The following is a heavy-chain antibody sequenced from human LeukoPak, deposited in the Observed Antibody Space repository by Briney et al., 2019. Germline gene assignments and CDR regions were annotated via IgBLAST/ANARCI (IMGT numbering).Heavy chain of an antibody. V-gene: IGHV1-8*01. CDR1: GYTFTSYD. CDR2: MNPNSGNT. J-gene: IGHJ6*02. D-gene: IGHD6-13*01. CDR3: ARDRGSYSSSWYTGYYYYYGMDV. Sequence: ASVKVSCKASGYTFTSYDINWVRQATGQGLEWMGWMNPNSGNTGYAQKLQGRVTMTTDTSTSTAYMELRSLRSDDTAVYYCARDRGSYSSSWYTGYYYYYGMDVWGQGTTVTVSS.